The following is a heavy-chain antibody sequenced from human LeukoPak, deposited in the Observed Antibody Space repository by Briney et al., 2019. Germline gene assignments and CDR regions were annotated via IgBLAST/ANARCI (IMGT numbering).Heavy chain of an antibody. CDR1: GYTVTSYY. Sequence: ASVKVSCKASGYTVTSYYMHWVRQAPGQGLEWMAILNPSGGSSNYAQRFQGRATLTRATSTGTVYMELSSLRSEDTAVYYCASVYKHGMDVWGQGTTVIVSS. CDR2: LNPSGGSS. V-gene: IGHV1-46*01. D-gene: IGHD5-24*01. J-gene: IGHJ6*02. CDR3: ASVYKHGMDV.